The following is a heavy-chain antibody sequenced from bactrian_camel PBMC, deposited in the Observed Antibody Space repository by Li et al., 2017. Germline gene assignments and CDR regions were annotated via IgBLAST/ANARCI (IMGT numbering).Heavy chain of an antibody. CDR1: GFTFGSYA. D-gene: IGHD1*01. Sequence: VQLVESGGGLVQPGGSLRLSCAASGFTFGSYAMNWVRQATGKGLEWVSAINSGSDYTYYADSVKGRFTSSLDDAKNTLYLQMNSLEPEDTAMYTCAARTSCTLGACGCSKSLTLSYNYRGQGTQVTVS. J-gene: IGHJ4*01. V-gene: IGHV3S40*01. CDR3: AARTSCTLGACGCSKSLTLSYNY. CDR2: INSGSDYT.